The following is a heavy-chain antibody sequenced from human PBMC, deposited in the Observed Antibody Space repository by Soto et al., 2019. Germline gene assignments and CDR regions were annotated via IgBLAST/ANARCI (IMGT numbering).Heavy chain of an antibody. CDR1: VFTISTYA. D-gene: IGHD2-21*01. CDR3: AKDAVYNDGLWLMDS. Sequence: GPLRLSGAASVFTISTYAMTWVRQAPGKGLECVSGVVGIGGEIYYADSVKGRFTISKDNSKNTLYLQMNSLRDEDTAVYYCAKDAVYNDGLWLMDSWGQGTLVTVSS. CDR2: VVGIGGEI. J-gene: IGHJ5*02. V-gene: IGHV3-23*01.